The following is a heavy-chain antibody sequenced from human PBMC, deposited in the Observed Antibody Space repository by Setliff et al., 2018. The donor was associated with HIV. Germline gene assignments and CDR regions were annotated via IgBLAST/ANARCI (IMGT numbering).Heavy chain of an antibody. CDR1: GYSISSGYY. J-gene: IGHJ3*02. D-gene: IGHD3-22*01. CDR3: ARQGIVYYDSPCDAFDI. V-gene: IGHV4-38-2*01. Sequence: SETLSLTCVGSGYSISSGYYWGWIRQPPGKGLEWIGSIHHSGSTYHNPSLKSRVTISVDTSKNQFSLKLSSVTAADTAVYYFARQGIVYYDSPCDAFDIWGQGTMVTVSS. CDR2: IHHSGST.